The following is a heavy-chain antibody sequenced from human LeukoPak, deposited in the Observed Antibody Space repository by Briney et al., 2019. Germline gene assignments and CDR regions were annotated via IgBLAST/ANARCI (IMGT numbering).Heavy chain of an antibody. J-gene: IGHJ4*02. Sequence: GGSLRLSRAASGFTFSSYSMNWVRQAPGKGLEWVSYISSSSTTIYHADSLKGRITISRDNAKNSLYLQMNRLTAEDTAVYYCARGPSTLFDYWGQGTLVTVSS. D-gene: IGHD3-16*01. CDR1: GFTFSSYS. V-gene: IGHV3-48*01. CDR2: ISSSSTTI. CDR3: ARGPSTLFDY.